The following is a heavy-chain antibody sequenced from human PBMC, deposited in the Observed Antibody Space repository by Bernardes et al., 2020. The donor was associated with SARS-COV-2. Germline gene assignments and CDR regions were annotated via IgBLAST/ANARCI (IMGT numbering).Heavy chain of an antibody. CDR3: ARDKYQGDSFDV. CDR1: GFTFSNYA. CDR2: ISYIEDNEFDGSNT. J-gene: IGHJ3*01. V-gene: IGHV3-30-3*01. Sequence: GGSLRLSCAASGFTFSNYAMHWVRQAPGKGLEWVAIISYIEDNEFDGSNTYYADSVMGRFTISRDNSKNTLYLQMNSLRAEDTAVYYCARDKYQGDSFDVWGQGTVVTVSS.